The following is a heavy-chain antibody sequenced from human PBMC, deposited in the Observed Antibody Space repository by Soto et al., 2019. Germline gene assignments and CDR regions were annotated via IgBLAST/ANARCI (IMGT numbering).Heavy chain of an antibody. CDR3: ARVPRGVYYGMDV. CDR2: INPNSGTT. J-gene: IGHJ6*02. CDR1: GYTFTDYY. D-gene: IGHD3-10*01. Sequence: QVQLVQSGAEVKKPGASVKVSCKASGYTFTDYYMHWVRQAPGQRLEWMGWINPNSGTTNYAQKFQGWVTMTRDTSIITVYMEVSRLRSDDTAVYYCARVPRGVYYGMDVWGQGTTVTVSS. V-gene: IGHV1-2*04.